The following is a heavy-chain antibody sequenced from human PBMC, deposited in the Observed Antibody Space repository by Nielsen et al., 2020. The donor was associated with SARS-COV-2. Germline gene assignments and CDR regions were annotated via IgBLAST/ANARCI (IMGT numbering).Heavy chain of an antibody. CDR1: GFTFSSRW. J-gene: IGHJ6*02. Sequence: SLKISCAASGFTFSSRWMHWVRQAPGKGLEWVSGISWNSGSIGYADSVKGRFTISRDNAKNSLYLQMNSLRAEDTALYYCAKDGLWFGDPGDYYGMDVWGQGTTVTVSS. D-gene: IGHD3-10*01. CDR2: ISWNSGSI. CDR3: AKDGLWFGDPGDYYGMDV. V-gene: IGHV3-9*01.